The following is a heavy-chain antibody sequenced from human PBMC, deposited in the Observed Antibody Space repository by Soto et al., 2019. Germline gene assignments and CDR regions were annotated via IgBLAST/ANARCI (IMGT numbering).Heavy chain of an antibody. D-gene: IGHD4-17*01. V-gene: IGHV3-30*18. Sequence: QVQLVESGGGVVQPGRSLRLSCAASGFTFSSYGMHWVRQAPGKGLEWVAVISYDGSNKYYADSVKGRFTISRDNSKNTLYLQMNSLRAEDTAVYYCAKDLEPPTVTTPGWFDPWGQGTLVTVSS. CDR2: ISYDGSNK. J-gene: IGHJ5*02. CDR3: AKDLEPPTVTTPGWFDP. CDR1: GFTFSSYG.